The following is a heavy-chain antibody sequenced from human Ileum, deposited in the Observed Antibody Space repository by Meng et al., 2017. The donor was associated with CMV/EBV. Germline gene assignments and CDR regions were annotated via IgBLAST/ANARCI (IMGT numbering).Heavy chain of an antibody. CDR2: ISYDGGNE. D-gene: IGHD3-10*01. CDR3: ARNTFYYGSGSVYFDY. Sequence: FTFSTYAMHWVRQAPGKGLEWVAVISYDGGNEYHADSVKGRFTISRDNSKNTLYLQMSSLRPEDTAVYYCARNTFYYGSGSVYFDYWGQGTLVTVSS. CDR1: FTFSTYA. J-gene: IGHJ4*02. V-gene: IGHV3-30-3*01.